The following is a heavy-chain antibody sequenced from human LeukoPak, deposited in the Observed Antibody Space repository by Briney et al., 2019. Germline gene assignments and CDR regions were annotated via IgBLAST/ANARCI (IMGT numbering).Heavy chain of an antibody. Sequence: SQTLSLTYALSGDSVFSSTAAWHWLRQSPSRGLEWLGRTYYRSNWINEYAISVRGRIAINPDTSKNQFSLQLNSVTPEDTAVYFCARDDVGRSYDYWGQGSRVTVSS. V-gene: IGHV6-1*01. CDR1: GDSVFSSTAA. D-gene: IGHD3-10*01. J-gene: IGHJ4*02. CDR3: ARDDVGRSYDY. CDR2: TYYRSNWIN.